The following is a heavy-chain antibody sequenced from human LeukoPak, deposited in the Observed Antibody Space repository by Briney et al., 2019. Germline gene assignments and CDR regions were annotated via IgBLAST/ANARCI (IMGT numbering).Heavy chain of an antibody. CDR3: ASLEGDDYPFDY. V-gene: IGHV3-21*01. D-gene: IGHD4-11*01. Sequence: GGSLRLSCAASGFTFSSYSMNWVRQAPGKGLEWVSSISSSSSYMYYADSVKGRFTISRDNAKNSLYLQMNSLRAEDTAVYYCASLEGDDYPFDYWGQGTLVTVSS. CDR2: ISSSSSYM. CDR1: GFTFSSYS. J-gene: IGHJ4*02.